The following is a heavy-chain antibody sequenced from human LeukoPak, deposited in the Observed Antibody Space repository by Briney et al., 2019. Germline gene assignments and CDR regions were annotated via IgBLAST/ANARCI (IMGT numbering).Heavy chain of an antibody. J-gene: IGHJ4*02. CDR1: GGSISSSNW. Sequence: SGTLSLTCAVSGGSISSSNWWSWVRQPPGKGLEWIGEVSHRGDTNYNPSLKSRVTISIDKSKNQFSLRLTSVTAADTAVYYCTRGGLTFGGNWGQGILVTVSS. V-gene: IGHV4-4*02. CDR2: VSHRGDT. CDR3: TRGGLTFGGN. D-gene: IGHD3-10*01.